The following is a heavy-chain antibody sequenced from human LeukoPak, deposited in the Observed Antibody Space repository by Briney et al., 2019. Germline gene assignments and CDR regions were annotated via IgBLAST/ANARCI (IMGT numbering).Heavy chain of an antibody. CDR3: ARQPAATAAFDI. Sequence: TSETLSLTCTVSGGSINNYYWSWIRQPPGKGLEWIGYIYYSGGDMNYNPSLKSRLTISVDTSKNQISLMLTSMTAADTAVDYCARQPAATAAFDIWAQGTMVTVSS. V-gene: IGHV4-59*08. CDR2: IYYSGGDM. D-gene: IGHD5-18*01. CDR1: GGSINNYY. J-gene: IGHJ3*02.